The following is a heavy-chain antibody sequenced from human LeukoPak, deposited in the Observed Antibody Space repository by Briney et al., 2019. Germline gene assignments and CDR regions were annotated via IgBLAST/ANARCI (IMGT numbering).Heavy chain of an antibody. Sequence: PLETLSPTCAVYGGSFSAYYWSWIRQSPGKGLEWIAEINHRGDTNYNPSVKSRVSISVDTSKNQFSLKVTSLTAADTAVYYCARGPTISETGYFDYWGQGTLVTVSS. V-gene: IGHV4-34*01. J-gene: IGHJ4*03. D-gene: IGHD1-1*01. CDR3: ARGPTISETGYFDY. CDR2: INHRGDT. CDR1: GGSFSAYY.